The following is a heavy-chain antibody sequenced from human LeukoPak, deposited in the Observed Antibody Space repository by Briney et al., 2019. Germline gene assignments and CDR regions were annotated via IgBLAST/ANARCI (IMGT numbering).Heavy chain of an antibody. CDR2: IWYDGSNK. CDR1: GFTFSSYG. D-gene: IGHD3-22*01. CDR3: ARQGDYYDSSGYYF. J-gene: IGHJ4*02. Sequence: GGSLRLSCAASGFTFSSYGMHWVRQAPGKGLEWVAVIWYDGSNKYYADSVKGRFTISRDNSKNTLYLQMNSLRAEDTAVYYCARQGDYYDSSGYYFWGQGTLVTVSS. V-gene: IGHV3-33*01.